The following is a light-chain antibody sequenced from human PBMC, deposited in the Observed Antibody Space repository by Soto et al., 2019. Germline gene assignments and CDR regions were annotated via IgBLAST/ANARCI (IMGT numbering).Light chain of an antibody. CDR2: KAS. Sequence: DIQMTQSPSTLSASVGDRVTITCRASPSISTWLAWYQQKPGKAPKLLIYKASSLEGGVPSRFSGSGSGTDFNITVSSLRPDDFATYYCQQYNTYPLTFGGGATVEIK. J-gene: IGKJ4*01. V-gene: IGKV1-5*03. CDR3: QQYNTYPLT. CDR1: PSISTW.